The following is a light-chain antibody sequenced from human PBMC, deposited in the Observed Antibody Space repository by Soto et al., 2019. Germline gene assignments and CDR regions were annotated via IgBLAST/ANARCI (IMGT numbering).Light chain of an antibody. Sequence: VLTQPPSASGAPGQRVTISCSGSSSNIGSNTVNWYQQLPGTAPKLLIYRDNQRPSGVPVRFSGSKSGTSASLAISGLQSEDEGDYHCAAWDDSLNGYVFATGTKVTVL. CDR3: AAWDDSLNGYV. CDR1: SSNIGSNT. J-gene: IGLJ1*01. V-gene: IGLV1-44*01. CDR2: RDN.